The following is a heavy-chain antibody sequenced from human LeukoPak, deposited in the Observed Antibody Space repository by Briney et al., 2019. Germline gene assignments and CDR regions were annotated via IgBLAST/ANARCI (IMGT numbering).Heavy chain of an antibody. CDR2: MNPNSGNT. D-gene: IGHD6-19*01. V-gene: IGHV1-8*01. Sequence: ASVKVSCKASGYIFTSYDINWVRQATGQGLEWMGWMNPNSGNTGYAQKFQGRVTMTRNTSISTAYMELSSLRSEDTAVYYCARGDIAVAGAPGGYYYYMDVWGKGTTVTISS. CDR3: ARGDIAVAGAPGGYYYYMDV. J-gene: IGHJ6*03. CDR1: GYIFTSYD.